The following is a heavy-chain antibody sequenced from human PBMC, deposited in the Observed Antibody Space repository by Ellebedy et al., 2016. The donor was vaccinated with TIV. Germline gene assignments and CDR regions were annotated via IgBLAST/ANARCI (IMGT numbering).Heavy chain of an antibody. Sequence: GGSLRLSCSASGFTFSNFEMHWVRQAPGKGLEWVALISYDGGNTFNADFVKGRFTISRDNSKNTLYLQMDDLRPDDTAVYYCARDKGRPAATLDVWGQGTTVTVSS. CDR2: ISYDGGNT. V-gene: IGHV3-30*04. CDR3: ARDKGRPAATLDV. D-gene: IGHD2-15*01. CDR1: GFTFSNFE. J-gene: IGHJ6*02.